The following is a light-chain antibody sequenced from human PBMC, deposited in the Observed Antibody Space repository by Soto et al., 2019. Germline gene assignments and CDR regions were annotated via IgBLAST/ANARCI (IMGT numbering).Light chain of an antibody. V-gene: IGLV2-14*01. J-gene: IGLJ3*02. CDR1: SSDVGGYNY. CDR2: EVN. Sequence: QSALTQPASVSGSPGQSITISCTGTSSDVGGYNYVSWYQHHPGKVPKVIIFEVNNRPSGISDRFSGSKSGNTASLIISGLQAKDDADYYWASYTTRGTLVFGGGTKVTVL. CDR3: ASYTTRGTLV.